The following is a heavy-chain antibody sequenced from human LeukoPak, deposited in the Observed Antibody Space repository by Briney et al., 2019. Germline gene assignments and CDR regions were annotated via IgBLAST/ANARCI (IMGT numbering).Heavy chain of an antibody. V-gene: IGHV3-48*02. D-gene: IGHD5-18*01. CDR3: ARDGLHTAHFDY. CDR2: VSDSSDV. Sequence: GGSLRLSCATSGFTFSTYTMNWVRQAPGRGLEWVSTVSDSSDVHYSDSVKGRFTISRDNARNSLYLQMNSLRDEDTAVYYCARDGLHTAHFDYWGQGTLVTVSS. J-gene: IGHJ4*02. CDR1: GFTFSTYT.